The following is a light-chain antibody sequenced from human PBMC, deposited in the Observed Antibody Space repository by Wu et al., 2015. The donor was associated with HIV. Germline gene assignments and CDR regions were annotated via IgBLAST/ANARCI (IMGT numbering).Light chain of an antibody. Sequence: EIVLTQSPDTLSASPGEGATLSCRASQSVSRFLAWYQHKPGQAPRVLIYDTSNRAAGIPTRFSGSGFGTDFTLTISSLEPEDFAVYYCHQRTTWPRTFGQGTKVEVK. CDR3: HQRTTWPRT. J-gene: IGKJ1*01. V-gene: IGKV3-11*01. CDR2: DTS. CDR1: QSVSRF.